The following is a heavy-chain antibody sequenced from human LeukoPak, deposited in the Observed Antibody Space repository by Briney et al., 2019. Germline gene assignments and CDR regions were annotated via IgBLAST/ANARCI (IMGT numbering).Heavy chain of an antibody. Sequence: SETLSLTCTVSGGFISSYYWSWIRQPPGKGLEWIGYIYTSGSTNYNPSLKSRVTISVDTSKNQFSLKLSSVTAADTAVYYCARSKDFGYYYYYYMDVWGKGTTVTVSS. CDR2: IYTSGST. J-gene: IGHJ6*03. CDR3: ARSKDFGYYYYYYMDV. D-gene: IGHD2-15*01. V-gene: IGHV4-4*09. CDR1: GGFISSYY.